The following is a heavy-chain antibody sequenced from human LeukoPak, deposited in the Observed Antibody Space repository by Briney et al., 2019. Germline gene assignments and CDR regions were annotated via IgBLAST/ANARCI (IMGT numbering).Heavy chain of an antibody. CDR2: IYYSGST. V-gene: IGHV4-59*08. CDR1: XGSISSYY. D-gene: IGHD6-25*01. CDR3: ARQGGGFWYFDL. Sequence: SETLSLTCTVSXGSISSYYWSWIRQPPGKGLEWIGYIYYSGSTNYNSSLKSRVTISVDTSKNQFSLKLSSVTAADTAVYYCARQGGGFWYFDLWGRGTLVTVSS. J-gene: IGHJ2*01.